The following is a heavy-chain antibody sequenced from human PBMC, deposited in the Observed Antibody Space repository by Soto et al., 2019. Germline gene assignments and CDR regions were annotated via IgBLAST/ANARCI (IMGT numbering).Heavy chain of an antibody. V-gene: IGHV3-30*18. Sequence: QVQLVESGGGVVQPGRSLRLSCAASGFTFSNFGMHWVRQAPGKGLEWVALISSDGSDKYYSDSVKGRFTISRDNSKNTLFLQMTSLRVEDTAVYFCAKGSAVARQELDYWGQGTLVTVSS. D-gene: IGHD2-15*01. J-gene: IGHJ4*02. CDR2: ISSDGSDK. CDR3: AKGSAVARQELDY. CDR1: GFTFSNFG.